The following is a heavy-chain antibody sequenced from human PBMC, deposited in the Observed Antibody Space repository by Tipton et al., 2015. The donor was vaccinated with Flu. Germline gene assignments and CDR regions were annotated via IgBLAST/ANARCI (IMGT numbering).Heavy chain of an antibody. CDR1: GGSFSGYY. D-gene: IGHD3-22*01. Sequence: TLSLTCAVYGGSFSGYYWSWIRQPPGKGLEWIGEINHSGSTNYNPSLKSRVTISVDTSKNQFSLKLSSVTAADTAVYYCASHGGYPRSDYWGQGTLVTVSS. CDR2: INHSGST. V-gene: IGHV4-34*01. CDR3: ASHGGYPRSDY. J-gene: IGHJ4*02.